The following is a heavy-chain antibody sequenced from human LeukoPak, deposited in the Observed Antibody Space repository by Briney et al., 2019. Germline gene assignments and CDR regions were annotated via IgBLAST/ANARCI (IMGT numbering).Heavy chain of an antibody. J-gene: IGHJ3*02. D-gene: IGHD6-6*01. CDR3: AREYSSSSVAFDI. V-gene: IGHV3-33*01. Sequence: GGSLRLSCAASGFTFSSYGMHWVRQAPGKGLEWVAVIWYDGSNKYYADSVKGRFTISRDNSKNTLYLQMNSLRAEDTAVYYCAREYSSSSVAFDIWGQGTMVTVSP. CDR2: IWYDGSNK. CDR1: GFTFSSYG.